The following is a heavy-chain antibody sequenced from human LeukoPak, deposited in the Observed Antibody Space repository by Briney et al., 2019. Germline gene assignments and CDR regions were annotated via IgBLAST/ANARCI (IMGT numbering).Heavy chain of an antibody. Sequence: GGSLRLSCAASGFTFSSYWMSWVRQAPGKGLEWVANIKQDGSEKYYVDSVKGRFTISRDNAKNSLYLQMDSLRAEDTAAYYCARALGYCTNGVCYTWFDPWGQGTLVTVSS. CDR2: IKQDGSEK. D-gene: IGHD2-8*01. V-gene: IGHV3-7*01. J-gene: IGHJ5*02. CDR3: ARALGYCTNGVCYTWFDP. CDR1: GFTFSSYW.